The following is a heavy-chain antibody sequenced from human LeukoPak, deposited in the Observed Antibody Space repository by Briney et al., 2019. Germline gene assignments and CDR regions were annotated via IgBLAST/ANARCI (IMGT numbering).Heavy chain of an antibody. D-gene: IGHD3-22*01. Sequence: GASVKVSCKASGGTFSSYAISWVRQAPGQGLEWMGGIIPIFGTANYAQKFQGRVTITADESTSTAYMELSSLRSEDTAVYYCARGSEYDSSGFANYWGQGTLVTVSS. CDR1: GGTFSSYA. CDR2: IIPIFGTA. V-gene: IGHV1-69*13. CDR3: ARGSEYDSSGFANY. J-gene: IGHJ4*02.